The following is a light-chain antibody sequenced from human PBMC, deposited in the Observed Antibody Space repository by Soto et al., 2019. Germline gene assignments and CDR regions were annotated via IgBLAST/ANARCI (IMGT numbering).Light chain of an antibody. CDR3: HQYNTYPGT. Sequence: DIPMTQSPSTLSASVGDRVTIACRASQSIGSWLAWYQQKPGKAPKLLIYEASSLEDGVPSRFGGSGSGTEFSLTISSLQPDDFATYSCHQYNTYPGTFGPGTKVDVK. V-gene: IGKV1-5*03. J-gene: IGKJ3*01. CDR2: EAS. CDR1: QSIGSW.